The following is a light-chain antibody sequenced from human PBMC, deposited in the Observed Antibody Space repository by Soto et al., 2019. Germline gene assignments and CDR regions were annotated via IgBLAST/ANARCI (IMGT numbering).Light chain of an antibody. CDR1: SSDVGDYNF. Sequence: QSVLTQPASVSGSPGQSITISCTGTSSDVGDYNFVSWYQHHPGKAPKLIIYDVTNRPSGISNRFSGSKSGNTASLTISGLQAEDEADYYCTSYTSSITYVFGNGTKVTVL. CDR2: DVT. V-gene: IGLV2-14*03. J-gene: IGLJ1*01. CDR3: TSYTSSITYV.